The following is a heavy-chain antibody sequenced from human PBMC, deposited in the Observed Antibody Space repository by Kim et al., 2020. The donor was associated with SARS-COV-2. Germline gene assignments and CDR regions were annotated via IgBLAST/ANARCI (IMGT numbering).Heavy chain of an antibody. CDR2: IWYDGSNK. V-gene: IGHV3-33*01. CDR3: ARECSSTNCSDAFDI. D-gene: IGHD2-2*01. Sequence: GGSLRLSCAASGFTFSSYGMHWVRQAPGKGLEWVAVIWYDGSNKYYADSVKGRFTISRDNSKNTLYLQMNSLRAEDTAVYYCARECSSTNCSDAFDIWGQGTMVTVSS. CDR1: GFTFSSYG. J-gene: IGHJ3*02.